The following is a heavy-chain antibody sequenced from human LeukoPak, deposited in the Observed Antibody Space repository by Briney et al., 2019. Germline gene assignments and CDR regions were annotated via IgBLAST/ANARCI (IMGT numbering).Heavy chain of an antibody. J-gene: IGHJ3*02. Sequence: ASVKVSCKASGYTFTSYGISWVRQAPGQGLEWMGWISAYNGNTNYAQKLQGRVTMTTDTSTSTAYMELRSLRSDDTAVYYCARDSLGGSSGYYYVLVGIAFDIWGQGTMVTVSS. V-gene: IGHV1-18*01. CDR2: ISAYNGNT. CDR1: GYTFTSYG. CDR3: ARDSLGGSSGYYYVLVGIAFDI. D-gene: IGHD3-22*01.